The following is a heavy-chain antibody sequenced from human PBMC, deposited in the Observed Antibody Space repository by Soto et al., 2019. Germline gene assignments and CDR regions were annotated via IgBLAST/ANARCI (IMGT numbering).Heavy chain of an antibody. CDR1: GYTFTSYA. D-gene: IGHD3-22*01. V-gene: IGHV1-3*01. J-gene: IGHJ4*02. Sequence: QVQLVQSGAEVKKPGASVKVSCKASGYTFTSYAMHWVRQAPGQRLEWMGWINAGNGNTKYSQKFQGRVTITRDTSASTAYMELSSLRSEDTAVYYCAREPAGYYYDSSGYQVYWGQGTLVTVSS. CDR3: AREPAGYYYDSSGYQVY. CDR2: INAGNGNT.